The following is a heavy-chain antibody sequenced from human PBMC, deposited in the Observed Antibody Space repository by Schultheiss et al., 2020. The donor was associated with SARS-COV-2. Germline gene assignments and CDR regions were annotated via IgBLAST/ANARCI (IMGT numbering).Heavy chain of an antibody. D-gene: IGHD6-13*01. V-gene: IGHV3-30*01. J-gene: IGHJ6*02. Sequence: GGSLRLSCAASGFTFSSYAMHWVRQAPGKGLEWVAVISYDGSNKYYADSVKGRFTISRDNSKNTLYLQMNSLRAEDTAVYYCARDTDFAHKQIAAAGRGYYYYGMDVWGQGTTVTVSS. CDR1: GFTFSSYA. CDR2: ISYDGSNK. CDR3: ARDTDFAHKQIAAAGRGYYYYGMDV.